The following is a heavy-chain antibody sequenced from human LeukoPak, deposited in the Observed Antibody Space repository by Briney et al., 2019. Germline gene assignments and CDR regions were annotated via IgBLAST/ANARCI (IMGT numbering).Heavy chain of an antibody. J-gene: IGHJ4*02. CDR3: ARAREGCLR. Sequence: PSQTLSLTCTVSGGSISDGDYFWSWIRQLPGKGLEWIGYIYYSGRTDYSPSLKSRLSISVDTSKNQFSLQLSSVTAADTAVYYCARAREGCLRWGQGTLVTVSA. CDR1: GGSISDGDYF. V-gene: IGHV4-31*03. D-gene: IGHD5-12*01. CDR2: IYYSGRT.